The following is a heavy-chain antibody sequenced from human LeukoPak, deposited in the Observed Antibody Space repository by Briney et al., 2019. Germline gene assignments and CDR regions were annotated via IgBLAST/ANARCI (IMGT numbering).Heavy chain of an antibody. CDR1: GGSISSSSYY. J-gene: IGHJ6*02. V-gene: IGHV4-39*07. CDR2: IYYSGST. Sequence: SETLSLTCTVSGGSISSSSYYWGWIRQPPGTGLEWIGSIYYSGSTYYNPSLKSRVTISVDTSKNQFSLKLSSVTAADTAVYYCARERWDLISNKYYYYGLDVWGQGTTVTVSS. D-gene: IGHD1-26*01. CDR3: ARERWDLISNKYYYYGLDV.